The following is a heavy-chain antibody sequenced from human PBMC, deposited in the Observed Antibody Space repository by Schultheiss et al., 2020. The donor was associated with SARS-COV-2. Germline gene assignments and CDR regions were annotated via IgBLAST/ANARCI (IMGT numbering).Heavy chain of an antibody. V-gene: IGHV1-46*04. J-gene: IGHJ6*03. CDR2: INPSGGAT. D-gene: IGHD3-16*01. CDR3: ARESGPSQRSYYYMDV. CDR1: GYTFTSYY. Sequence: ASVKVSCKASGYTFTSYYMQWARQAPGQGLEWMGIINPSGGATTYAQKLQGRVTMTRDTSTSTVYMELSSLRSEDTAVYYCARESGPSQRSYYYMDVWGKGTTVTVSS.